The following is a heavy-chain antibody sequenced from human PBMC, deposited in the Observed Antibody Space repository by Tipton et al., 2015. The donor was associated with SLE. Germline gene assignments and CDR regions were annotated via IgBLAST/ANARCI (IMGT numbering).Heavy chain of an antibody. CDR2: IWYDGSNK. CDR3: AREVSRGTGHSPGFDY. D-gene: IGHD3/OR15-3a*01. J-gene: IGHJ4*02. V-gene: IGHV3-33*08. CDR1: GFTFSSYG. Sequence: SLRLSCAASGFTFSSYGMHWVRQAPGKGLEWVAVIWYDGSNKYYADSVKGRFTISRDNSKNTLYLQMNSLRAEDTAVYYCAREVSRGTGHSPGFDYWGQGTRVTVSS.